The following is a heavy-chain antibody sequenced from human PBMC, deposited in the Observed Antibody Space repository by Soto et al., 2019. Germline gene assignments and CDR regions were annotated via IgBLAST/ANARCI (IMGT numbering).Heavy chain of an antibody. CDR3: ARLRFLDGAARYGMDV. Sequence: ASVKVSCKASGGTFSSYAISWVRQAPGQGLEWMGGIIPIFGTANYAQKFQGRVTITADESTSTAYMELSSLRSEDTAVYYCARLRFLDGAARYGMDVWGQGTTVNRLL. CDR2: IIPIFGTA. V-gene: IGHV1-69*13. CDR1: GGTFSSYA. J-gene: IGHJ6*02. D-gene: IGHD3-3*01.